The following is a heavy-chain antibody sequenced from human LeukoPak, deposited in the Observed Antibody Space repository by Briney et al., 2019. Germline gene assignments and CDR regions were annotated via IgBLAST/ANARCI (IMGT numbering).Heavy chain of an antibody. D-gene: IGHD6-6*01. Sequence: PGGSLRLSCAASGFTFSSYGMHWVRQSPGKGLGWIGEMYHSGTTNYNPSLKSRVTISVDKSKNQFSLKLSSVTAADTAVYYCARGSWQLAEEVYWGQGTLVTVSS. CDR1: GFTFSSYG. CDR2: MYHSGTT. V-gene: IGHV4-4*02. J-gene: IGHJ4*02. CDR3: ARGSWQLAEEVY.